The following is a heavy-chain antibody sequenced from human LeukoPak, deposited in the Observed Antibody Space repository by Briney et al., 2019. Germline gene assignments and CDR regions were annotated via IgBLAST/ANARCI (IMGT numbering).Heavy chain of an antibody. J-gene: IGHJ4*02. CDR2: INHSGST. V-gene: IGHV4-34*01. CDR1: GGSFSGYY. D-gene: IGHD6-19*01. Sequence: SETLSLTCAVYGGSFSGYYWSWIRQPPGKGLEWIGEINHSGSTNYNPSLKSRVTISVDTSKNQFSLKLSSVTAADTAVYYCARGDRWLVPFDYWAQGTLVTVSS. CDR3: ARGDRWLVPFDY.